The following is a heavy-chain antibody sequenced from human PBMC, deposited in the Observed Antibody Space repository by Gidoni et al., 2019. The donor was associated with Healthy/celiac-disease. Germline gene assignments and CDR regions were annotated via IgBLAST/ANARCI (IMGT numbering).Heavy chain of an antibody. Sequence: EVQLLESGGGLVQPGGSLSLSCAASGFTLSRYAMSWVRQAPGKGLEWVSAISGSGGSTYYADSVKGRFTISRDNSKNTLYLQMNSLRAEDTAVYYCAKFLEGYGKRAFDIWGQGTMVTVSS. CDR3: AKFLEGYGKRAFDI. D-gene: IGHD5-18*01. J-gene: IGHJ3*02. CDR1: GFTLSRYA. CDR2: ISGSGGST. V-gene: IGHV3-23*01.